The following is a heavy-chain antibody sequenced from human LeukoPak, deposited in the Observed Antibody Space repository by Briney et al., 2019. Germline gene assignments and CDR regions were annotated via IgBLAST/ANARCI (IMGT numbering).Heavy chain of an antibody. D-gene: IGHD3-10*01. CDR3: ARYYGSGGPY. CDR2: ISGSGGST. J-gene: IGHJ4*02. V-gene: IGHV3-23*01. CDR1: GFTFSSYS. Sequence: GGSLRLSCAASGFTFSSYSMNWVRQAPGKGLEWVSAISGSGGSTYYADSVKGRFTISRDNSKDTLYLQMNSLRAEDTAVYYCARYYGSGGPYWGQGTLVTVSS.